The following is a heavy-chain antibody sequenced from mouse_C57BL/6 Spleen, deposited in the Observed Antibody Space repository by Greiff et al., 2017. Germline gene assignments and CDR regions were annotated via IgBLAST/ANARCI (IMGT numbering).Heavy chain of an antibody. V-gene: IGHV5-6*01. J-gene: IGHJ2*01. CDR2: ISSGGSYT. CDR1: GFTFSSYG. D-gene: IGHD2-2*01. CDR3: ARQGGVTLDY. Sequence: EVKLVESGGDLVKPGGSLKLSCAASGFTFSSYGMSWVRQTPDKRLEWVATISSGGSYTYYPDSVKGRFTISRDNAKNTLYLHMSSLKSEDTAMYYCARQGGVTLDYWGQGTTLTVSS.